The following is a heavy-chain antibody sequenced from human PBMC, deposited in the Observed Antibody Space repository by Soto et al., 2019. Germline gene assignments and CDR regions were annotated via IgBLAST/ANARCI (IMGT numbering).Heavy chain of an antibody. CDR3: AREDYCTNGVCSYYYYYYGMDV. CDR2: IWYDGSNK. J-gene: IGHJ6*02. V-gene: IGHV3-33*01. CDR1: GFTFSSYG. D-gene: IGHD2-8*01. Sequence: GGSLRLSCAASGFTFSSYGMHWVRQAPGKGLEWVAVIWYDGSNKYYADSVKGRFTISRDNSKNTLYLQMNSLRAEDTAVYYCAREDYCTNGVCSYYYYYYGMDVWGQGTTVTVYS.